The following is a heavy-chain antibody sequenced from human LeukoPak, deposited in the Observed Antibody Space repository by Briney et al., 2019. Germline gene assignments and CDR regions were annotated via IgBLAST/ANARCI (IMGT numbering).Heavy chain of an antibody. J-gene: IGHJ4*02. Sequence: GGSLRLSCAASGFTFNNYAMNWVRQAPGKGLEWVSSISGGGETTYYADSAKGRFTISRDNSQNTLYLQMNSLRAEDTAVYYCARDYADYVGYFFLDYWGQGTLVTVSS. CDR2: ISGGGETT. CDR3: ARDYADYVGYFFLDY. D-gene: IGHD4-17*01. V-gene: IGHV3-23*01. CDR1: GFTFNNYA.